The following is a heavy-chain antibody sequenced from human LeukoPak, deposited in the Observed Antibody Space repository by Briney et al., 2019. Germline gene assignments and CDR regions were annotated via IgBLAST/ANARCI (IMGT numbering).Heavy chain of an antibody. CDR1: GGTFSSYA. CDR2: IIPIFGTA. CDR3: ARAGRYYDSSGYYHLDFDY. D-gene: IGHD3-22*01. V-gene: IGHV1-69*13. J-gene: IGHJ4*02. Sequence: ASVKVSCKASGGTFSSYAISWVRQAPGQGLEWMGEIIPIFGTANYAQKFQGRVTITADESTSTAYMELSSLRSEDTAVYYCARAGRYYDSSGYYHLDFDYWGQGTLVTVSS.